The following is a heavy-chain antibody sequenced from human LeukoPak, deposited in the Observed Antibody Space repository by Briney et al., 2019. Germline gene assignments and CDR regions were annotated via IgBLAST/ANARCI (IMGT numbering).Heavy chain of an antibody. CDR3: ARDPYCSGGSCYWRAYWYFDL. V-gene: IGHV4-30-4*01. J-gene: IGHJ2*01. D-gene: IGHD2-15*01. CDR2: IYYSGST. CDR1: GGSISSGDYY. Sequence: SQTLSLTCTVSGGSISSGDYYWSWIRQPPGKGLEWIGYIYYSGSTYYNPSLKSRVTISVDTSENQFSLKLSSVTAADTAVYYCARDPYCSGGSCYWRAYWYFDLWGRGTLVTVSS.